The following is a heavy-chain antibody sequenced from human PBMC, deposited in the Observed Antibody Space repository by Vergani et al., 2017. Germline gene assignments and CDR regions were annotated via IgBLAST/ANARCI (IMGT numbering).Heavy chain of an antibody. CDR2: IKSKTDGGTT. D-gene: IGHD4-17*01. V-gene: IGHV3-15*01. CDR3: TTDTDYGPFDP. CDR1: GFTFSNAW. Sequence: EVQLVESGGGLVKPGGSLRLSCAASGFTFSNAWMSWVRQAPGKGLEWVGRIKSKTDGGTTDYAAPVKGRFTISRDDSKHTLYLQMNSLKTEDTAVYYCTTDTDYGPFDPWGQGTLVTVSS. J-gene: IGHJ5*02.